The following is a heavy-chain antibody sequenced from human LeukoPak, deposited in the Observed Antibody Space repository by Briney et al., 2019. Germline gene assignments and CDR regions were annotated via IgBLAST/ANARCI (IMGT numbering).Heavy chain of an antibody. CDR2: INPNSGDT. CDR1: GYTLSELS. CDR3: ARWSDY. Sequence: ASVKVSCKVSGYTLSELSMHWVRQAPGKGLEWMGWINPNSGDTNYAQKFQGRVTMTRDTSISTAYMELSWLRSDDTAVYYCARWSDYWGQGTLVTVSS. V-gene: IGHV1-2*02. J-gene: IGHJ4*02.